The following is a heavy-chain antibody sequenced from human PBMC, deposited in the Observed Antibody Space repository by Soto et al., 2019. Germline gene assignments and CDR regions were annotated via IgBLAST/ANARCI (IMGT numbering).Heavy chain of an antibody. D-gene: IGHD3-16*01. J-gene: IGHJ5*02. Sequence: GGSLRLSCAASGFMFSDYAMTWARQAPGKELEWVSGLLRPGRSTYYADPVKGRFTISGDTSANTVYLQMDSLRAEDTAVYYCAKDAIANDGIWLMDSWGQGTVVTVSS. CDR1: GFMFSDYA. CDR2: LLRPGRST. V-gene: IGHV3-23*01. CDR3: AKDAIANDGIWLMDS.